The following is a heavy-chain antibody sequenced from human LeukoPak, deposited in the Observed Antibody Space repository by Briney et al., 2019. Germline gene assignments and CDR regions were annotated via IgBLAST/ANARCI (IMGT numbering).Heavy chain of an antibody. CDR3: ARRDGSSIFQH. CDR2: INQDGSEI. CDR1: GFSFSTSW. Sequence: PGGSLRLSCVASGFSFSTSWMSWVRQAPGGGLEWVANINQDGSEIYYVDSVKGRFTISRDNAKNSLYLQMNSLRAEDSAMYYCARRDGSSIFQHWGQGTLVTVSS. V-gene: IGHV3-7*03. D-gene: IGHD5-24*01. J-gene: IGHJ1*01.